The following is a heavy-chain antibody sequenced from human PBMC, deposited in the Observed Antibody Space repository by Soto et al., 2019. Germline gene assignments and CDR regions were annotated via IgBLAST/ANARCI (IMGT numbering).Heavy chain of an antibody. Sequence: GGSLRLSCAASGFTFSTYTLHWVRQAPGKGLEWVAVISHDGSNKNYADSVKGRFTISRDNSKNTLYLQMNSLRGEDTAVYYCVRDYTGIVGATPGYWGQGTLVTVSS. V-gene: IGHV3-30-3*01. CDR1: GFTFSTYT. CDR3: VRDYTGIVGATPGY. J-gene: IGHJ4*02. CDR2: ISHDGSNK. D-gene: IGHD1-26*01.